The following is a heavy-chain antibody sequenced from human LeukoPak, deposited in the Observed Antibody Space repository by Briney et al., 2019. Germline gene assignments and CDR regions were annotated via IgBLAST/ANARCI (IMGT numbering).Heavy chain of an antibody. CDR2: IIPILGIA. D-gene: IGHD3-10*01. Sequence: SVKVSCKASGGTFSSYAISWVRQAPGQGLEWMGRIIPILGIANYAQKFQGRVTITADKSTSTAYMELSSLRSEDTAVYYCASKGPNYYGSGSYLFDYWGQGTLVTVSS. V-gene: IGHV1-69*04. CDR3: ASKGPNYYGSGSYLFDY. J-gene: IGHJ4*02. CDR1: GGTFSSYA.